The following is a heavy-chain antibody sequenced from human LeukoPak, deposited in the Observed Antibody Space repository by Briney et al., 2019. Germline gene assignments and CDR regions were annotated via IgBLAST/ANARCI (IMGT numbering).Heavy chain of an antibody. D-gene: IGHD3-10*01. Sequence: GGSLRLSCAASGFTFSSYAMSWVRQAPGKGLQWVSAIGGSSGNTFYADSVKGRFTISRDNAKNSLYLQMNSLRAEDTAVYYCARGDPYYYGSGSYSYFDYWGQGTLVTVSS. CDR1: GFTFSSYA. J-gene: IGHJ4*02. V-gene: IGHV3-23*01. CDR3: ARGDPYYYGSGSYSYFDY. CDR2: IGGSSGNT.